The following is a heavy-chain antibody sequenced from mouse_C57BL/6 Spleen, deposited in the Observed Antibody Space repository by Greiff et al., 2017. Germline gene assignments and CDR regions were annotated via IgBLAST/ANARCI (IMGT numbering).Heavy chain of an antibody. Sequence: QVQLQQSGAELVRPGASVKLSCKASGYTFTDYYINWVKQRPGQGLEWIARIYPGSGNTYYNEKFKGKATLTAEKSSSTAYMQLSSLTSEDSAVYFCARYDTWFAYWGQGTLVTVSA. J-gene: IGHJ3*01. D-gene: IGHD2-12*01. CDR2: IYPGSGNT. V-gene: IGHV1-76*01. CDR3: ARYDTWFAY. CDR1: GYTFTDYY.